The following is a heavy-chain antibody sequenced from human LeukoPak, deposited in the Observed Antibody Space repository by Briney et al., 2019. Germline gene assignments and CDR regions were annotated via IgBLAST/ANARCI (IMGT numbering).Heavy chain of an antibody. CDR1: GFTFSSYG. J-gene: IGHJ3*02. V-gene: IGHV3-48*02. CDR2: ISSSTNTI. CDR3: ARGGSGANDDAFDI. D-gene: IGHD4/OR15-4a*01. Sequence: GGSLRLSCAASGFTFSSYGMHWVRQAPGKGLEWVSYISSSTNTIYYADSVKGRFTISRDNAKNSLFLQMNSLRDEDTAVYYCARGGSGANDDAFDIWGQGTMVTVSS.